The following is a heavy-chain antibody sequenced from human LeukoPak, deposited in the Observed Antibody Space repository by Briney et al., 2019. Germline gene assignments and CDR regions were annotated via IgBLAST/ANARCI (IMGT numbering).Heavy chain of an antibody. CDR1: GFTFSNYW. J-gene: IGHJ4*02. D-gene: IGHD5-12*01. V-gene: IGHV3-7*01. CDR2: IKRDGSED. Sequence: PGGSLRLSCAASGFTFSNYWMTWVRQAPGKGLEWVANIKRDGSEDYYLDSVKGRFTISRDNAKSSMWLQMNSLRDEDTAVYYCASGYSGYQSDYWGQGTLVTVSS. CDR3: ASGYSGYQSDY.